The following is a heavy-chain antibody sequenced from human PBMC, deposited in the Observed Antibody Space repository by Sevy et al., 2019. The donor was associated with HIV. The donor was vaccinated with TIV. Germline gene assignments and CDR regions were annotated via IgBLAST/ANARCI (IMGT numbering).Heavy chain of an antibody. V-gene: IGHV3-7*03. D-gene: IGHD6-19*01. CDR2: IKQDGSEK. CDR1: GFTFSSYW. CDR3: ARGQQWLLTALDY. J-gene: IGHJ4*02. Sequence: GGSLRLSCAASGFTFSSYWMSWVRQAPGKGLEWVANIKQDGSEKYYVDSVKGRFTISRDNAKNSLYLQMNSLRTEDTAVYYCARGQQWLLTALDYWGQGTLVTVSS.